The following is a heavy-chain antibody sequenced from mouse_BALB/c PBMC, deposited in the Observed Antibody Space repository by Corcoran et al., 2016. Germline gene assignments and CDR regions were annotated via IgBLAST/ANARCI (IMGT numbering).Heavy chain of an antibody. V-gene: IGHV14-3*02. J-gene: IGHJ1*01. CDR3: ANWDWYFDV. Sequence: EVQLQQSGAELVKPGASVKFSCTASGFNIKDTYMHWVKQRPEQGLEWIGRLDPANGNTKYDTKFQGKATITADTSSNTAYLQLSSLTSEDTAVYYCANWDWYFDVWGAGTTVTVS. CDR1: GFNIKDTY. D-gene: IGHD4-1*01. CDR2: LDPANGNT.